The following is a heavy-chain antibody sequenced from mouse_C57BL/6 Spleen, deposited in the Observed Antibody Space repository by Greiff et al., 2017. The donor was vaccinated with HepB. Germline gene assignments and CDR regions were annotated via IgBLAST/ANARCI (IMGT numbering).Heavy chain of an antibody. Sequence: VQLQQPGAELVKPGASVKLSCKASGYTFTSYWMHWVKQRPGQGLEWIGMIHPNSGSTNYNEKFKSKATLTVDKSSSTAYMQLSSLTSEDSAVYYCARRGYSNHYAMDYWGQGTSVTVCS. V-gene: IGHV1-64*01. D-gene: IGHD2-5*01. CDR2: IHPNSGST. J-gene: IGHJ4*01. CDR1: GYTFTSYW. CDR3: ARRGYSNHYAMDY.